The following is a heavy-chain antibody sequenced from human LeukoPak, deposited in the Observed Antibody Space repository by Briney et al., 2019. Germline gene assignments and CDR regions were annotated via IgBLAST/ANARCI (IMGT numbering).Heavy chain of an antibody. CDR1: GGSISSSHYY. V-gene: IGHV4-39*07. CDR3: AGSYYYSYYYYMDV. J-gene: IGHJ6*03. D-gene: IGHD3-10*01. CDR2: IYYSGST. Sequence: SETLSLTCTVSGGSISSSHYYWGWIRQPPGKGLEWIGNIYYSGSTYYNASLKSRATISVDTSKNQFSLKLSSVTAADTAVYYCAGSYYYSYYYYMDVWGKGTTVTISS.